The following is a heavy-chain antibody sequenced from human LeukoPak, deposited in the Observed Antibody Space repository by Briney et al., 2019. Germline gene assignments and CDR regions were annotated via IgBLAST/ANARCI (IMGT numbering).Heavy chain of an antibody. D-gene: IGHD3-22*01. J-gene: IGHJ3*02. V-gene: IGHV1-8*01. CDR3: ARFYYDSSGYYPDAFDI. CDR2: VNPNSGNT. Sequence: ASVKVSCKASGYTFTSYDINWVRQATGQGLEWTGWVNPNSGNTGYAQKFQGRVTMTRNTSISTAYMELSSLRSEDTAVYYCARFYYDSSGYYPDAFDIWGQGTMVTVSS. CDR1: GYTFTSYD.